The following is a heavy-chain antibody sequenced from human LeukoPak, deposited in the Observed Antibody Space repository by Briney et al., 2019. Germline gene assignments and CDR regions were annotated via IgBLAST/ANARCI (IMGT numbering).Heavy chain of an antibody. V-gene: IGHV4-59*01. D-gene: IGHD6-13*01. CDR3: ARDLGLYSSSAAGMDV. Sequence: SETLSLTCTVSGGSISSYYWSWIRQPPGKGLEWIGYIYYSGSTNYNPSLKSRVTISVDTSKNQFSLKLGSVTAADTAVYYCARDLGLYSSSAAGMDVWGQGTTVTASS. CDR2: IYYSGST. CDR1: GGSISSYY. J-gene: IGHJ6*02.